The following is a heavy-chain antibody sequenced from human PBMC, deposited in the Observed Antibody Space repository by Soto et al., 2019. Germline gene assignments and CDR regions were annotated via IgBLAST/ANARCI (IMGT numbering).Heavy chain of an antibody. J-gene: IGHJ3*02. V-gene: IGHV3-11*01. D-gene: IGHD1-1*01. CDR1: GFTFSDYY. CDR3: AREVRTGTTVAFDI. CDR2: ISSSGSTI. Sequence: PGGSLRLSCAASGFTFSDYYMSWIRQAPGKGLEGVSYISSSGSTIYYADSVKGRFTISRGNGKNSLYLQMNSLRAEDTAVYYCAREVRTGTTVAFDIWGQGTMVTVSS.